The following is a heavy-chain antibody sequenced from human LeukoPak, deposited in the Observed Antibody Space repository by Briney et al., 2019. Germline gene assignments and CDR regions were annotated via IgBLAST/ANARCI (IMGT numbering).Heavy chain of an antibody. CDR3: ARGNGARTHYYYYGMDV. J-gene: IGHJ6*02. Sequence: ASVKVSCKASGGTFSSYAISWVRQAPGQGLEWMGGIIPIFGTANYAQKFQGRVTITADESMSTAYMELSSLRSEDTAVYYCARGNGARTHYYYYGMDVWGQGTTVTVSS. CDR1: GGTFSSYA. V-gene: IGHV1-69*13. D-gene: IGHD1-26*01. CDR2: IIPIFGTA.